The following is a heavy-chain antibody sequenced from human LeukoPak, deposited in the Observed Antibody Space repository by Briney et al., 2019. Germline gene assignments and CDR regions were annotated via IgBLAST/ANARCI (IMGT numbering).Heavy chain of an antibody. Sequence: LPGRSLRLFCAASGFTFSSYGMHWVRQAPGKGLEWVAVIWYDGSNKYYADSGKGRFTISRDKSKNTLYLQMNSLRAEDTAVYYCARDRRSVFGPGEVFYGMDVWGQGTPVTVSS. D-gene: IGHD3/OR15-3a*01. CDR3: ARDRRSVFGPGEVFYGMDV. V-gene: IGHV3-33*01. J-gene: IGHJ6*02. CDR1: GFTFSSYG. CDR2: IWYDGSNK.